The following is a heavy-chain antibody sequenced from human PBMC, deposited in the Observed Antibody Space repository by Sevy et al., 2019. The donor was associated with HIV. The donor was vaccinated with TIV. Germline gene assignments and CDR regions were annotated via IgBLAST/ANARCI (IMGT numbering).Heavy chain of an antibody. CDR1: GFTFSSYW. Sequence: GGSLRLSCAASGFTFSSYWMSWVRQAPGKGLEWVANIKQDGSEKYYVDSVKGRFTISRDNAKNSLYLQMTSLRAEDTVVYYCVGEGGHYDSSGYYYWGYFDYWGQGTLVTVSS. CDR3: VGEGGHYDSSGYYYWGYFDY. V-gene: IGHV3-7*01. CDR2: IKQDGSEK. D-gene: IGHD3-22*01. J-gene: IGHJ4*02.